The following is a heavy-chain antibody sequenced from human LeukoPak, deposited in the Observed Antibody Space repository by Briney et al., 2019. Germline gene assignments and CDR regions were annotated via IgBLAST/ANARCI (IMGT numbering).Heavy chain of an antibody. CDR2: IRYDGSNK. J-gene: IGHJ4*02. CDR3: ARDSVHGYYDSSGYSTLCDY. Sequence: GGSLRLSCAASGFTFSSYGMHWVRQAPGKGLEWVAFIRYDGSNKYYADSVKGRFTISRDNSKNTLYLQMNSLRAEDTAVYYCARDSVHGYYDSSGYSTLCDYWGQGTLVTVSS. V-gene: IGHV3-30*02. D-gene: IGHD3-22*01. CDR1: GFTFSSYG.